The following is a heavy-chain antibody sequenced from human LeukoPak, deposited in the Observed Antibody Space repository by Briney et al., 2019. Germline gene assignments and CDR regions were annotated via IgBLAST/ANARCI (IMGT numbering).Heavy chain of an antibody. CDR3: ARTAHFYSNGFDI. D-gene: IGHD1-26*01. CDR1: GFTFSSSN. Sequence: PGGSLRLSCAASGFTFSSSNMNWVRQAPGKGLEWVALSLFDGNINYYATSVKGRFTISRDSSKNTLYLQMNSLRPEDTAMYYCARTAHFYSNGFDIRGQGTMVTVSS. J-gene: IGHJ3*02. V-gene: IGHV3-30-3*01. CDR2: SLFDGNIN.